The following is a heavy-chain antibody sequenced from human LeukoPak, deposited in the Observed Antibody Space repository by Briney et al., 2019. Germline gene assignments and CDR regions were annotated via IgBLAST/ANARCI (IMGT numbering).Heavy chain of an antibody. CDR3: ARDRNGDYIGAYVI. V-gene: IGHV3-23*01. CDR1: GFTFSAYD. D-gene: IGHD4-17*01. Sequence: GGSLRLSCTASGFTFSAYDMMWVRQSPGKGPECGSHIRSGGGGTFYADSVKGRFTISRDNAKYTLFLQMNSLRAEDTAVYYCARDRNGDYIGAYVIWYPGTMAIVS. J-gene: IGHJ3*02. CDR2: IRSGGGGT.